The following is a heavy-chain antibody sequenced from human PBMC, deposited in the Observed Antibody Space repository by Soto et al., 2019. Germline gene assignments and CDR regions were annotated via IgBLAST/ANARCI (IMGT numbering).Heavy chain of an antibody. CDR2: IYSGGDT. CDR3: ARDGTYNWV. CDR1: GLTVSNNY. V-gene: IGHV3-66*01. J-gene: IGHJ4*02. Sequence: ELQLVASGGGLVQTGWSLRVSCAASGLTVSNNYLRWVRKAPGKGLEWVSLIYSGGDTYYADSVKGRFTISRDNSKNTLYLQMNSLRAQDTAVYYCARDGTYNWVGGQGILVTVSS. D-gene: IGHD1-1*01.